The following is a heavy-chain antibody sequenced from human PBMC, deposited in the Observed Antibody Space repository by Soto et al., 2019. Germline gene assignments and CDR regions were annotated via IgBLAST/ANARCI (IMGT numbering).Heavy chain of an antibody. CDR3: ARRDSGGSFVF. J-gene: IGHJ4*02. CDR1: GYTFTYFY. D-gene: IGHD2-15*01. Sequence: QVQLVQSGGETKKPGASVRVSCKTSGYTFTYFYIHWVRLAPGKGPEWMGWINPKNGGTSHAQKFQGRVTMTRDTSRSTVYMELSSLTSDDRGIYYCARRDSGGSFVFWGQGTLVIVSS. CDR2: INPKNGGT. V-gene: IGHV1-2*02.